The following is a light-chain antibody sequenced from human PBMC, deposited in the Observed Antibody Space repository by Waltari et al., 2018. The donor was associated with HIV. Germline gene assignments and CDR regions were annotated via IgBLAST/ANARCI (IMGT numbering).Light chain of an antibody. J-gene: IGLJ3*02. Sequence: FILTQPHSVSESPGKTVIISCTRNSADIASKYVQWYQQRPGSAPTPVIYEDNRRPSGVPDRCSGSIDSASNSAFLTISGLKTEDEAAYDCQSYDYTIQVFGGGTKLTVL. V-gene: IGLV6-57*04. CDR1: SADIASKY. CDR2: EDN. CDR3: QSYDYTIQV.